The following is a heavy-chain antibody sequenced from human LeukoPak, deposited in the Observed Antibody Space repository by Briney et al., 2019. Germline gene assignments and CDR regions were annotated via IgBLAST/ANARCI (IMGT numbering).Heavy chain of an antibody. Sequence: ASVKVSCKASGYTFTSYYMHWVRQAPGQGLEWMGIINPSGGSTSYAQKFQGRVTMTRDTSTSTVYMEVSSLRTEDTAVYYCARGTANFWSGYSSHFDYWGQGTLVTVSS. CDR2: INPSGGST. V-gene: IGHV1-46*01. CDR1: GYTFTSYY. J-gene: IGHJ4*02. D-gene: IGHD3-3*01. CDR3: ARGTANFWSGYSSHFDY.